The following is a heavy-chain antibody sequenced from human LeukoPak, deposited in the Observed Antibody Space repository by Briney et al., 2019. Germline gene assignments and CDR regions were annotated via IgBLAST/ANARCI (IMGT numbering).Heavy chain of an antibody. CDR2: FDPEDGET. J-gene: IGHJ5*02. Sequence: GASVKVPCKVSGYTLTELSMHWVRQAPGKGLEWMGGFDPEDGETIYAQKFQGRVTMTEDTSTDTAYMELSSLRSEDTAVYYCATTYWNDAHRTNWFDPWGQGTLVTVSS. V-gene: IGHV1-24*01. CDR3: ATTYWNDAHRTNWFDP. CDR1: GYTLTELS. D-gene: IGHD1-1*01.